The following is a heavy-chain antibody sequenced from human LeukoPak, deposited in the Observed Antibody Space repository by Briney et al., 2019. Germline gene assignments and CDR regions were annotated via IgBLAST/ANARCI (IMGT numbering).Heavy chain of an antibody. J-gene: IGHJ2*01. CDR2: YNGGNDGT. D-gene: IGHD1-7*01. V-gene: IGHV3-23*01. CDR3: AKANGITGTTYWYFDL. CDR1: GFTFSSYA. Sequence: GGSLRLSCAASGFTFSSYAMSWVRQTPEKGLEWLSVYNGGNDGTYYADSVKGRFTISRDNSKNTLYLQLNSLRTEDTAVYYCAKANGITGTTYWYFDLWGRGTLVTVSS.